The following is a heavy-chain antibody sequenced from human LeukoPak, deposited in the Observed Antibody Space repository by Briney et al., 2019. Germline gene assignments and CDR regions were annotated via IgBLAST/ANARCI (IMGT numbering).Heavy chain of an antibody. V-gene: IGHV1-18*01. CDR3: ARDPGVVPAAPWFDP. D-gene: IGHD2-2*01. Sequence: ASVRVSCKASGYTFTSYGISWGRQAPGQGREWMGWISAYNGNTNYAQKLQGRVTMTTDTSTRTAYMELRSLRSDDTAVYYCARDPGVVPAAPWFDPWGQGTLVTVSS. CDR1: GYTFTSYG. J-gene: IGHJ5*02. CDR2: ISAYNGNT.